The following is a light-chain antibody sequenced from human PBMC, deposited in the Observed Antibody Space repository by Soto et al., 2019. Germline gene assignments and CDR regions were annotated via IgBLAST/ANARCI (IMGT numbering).Light chain of an antibody. CDR3: MQSTHRPWP. Sequence: FVVTPPPVSLSVAPGQRASISCQASQNLLHITGETFLFWYLQKPGQSPQLLIYEVSTRVSGVPDRFSGSGSGTDFTLKISRVEAEDVGIYYCMQSTHRPWPVGQGGKVDIK. CDR1: QNLLHITGETF. V-gene: IGKV2-29*01. CDR2: EVS. J-gene: IGKJ1*01.